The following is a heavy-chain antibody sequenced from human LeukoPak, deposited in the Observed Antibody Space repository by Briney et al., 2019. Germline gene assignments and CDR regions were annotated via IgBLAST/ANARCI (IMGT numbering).Heavy chain of an antibody. CDR2: IRYDGSNK. D-gene: IGHD6-19*01. J-gene: IGHJ4*02. Sequence: PGGSLRLSCAASGFTFSSYGMHWVRQAPGKGLEWVAFIRYDGSNKYYADSVKGRFTISRDNAKNSLYLQMNSLRAEDTAVYYCARATVPLRIAVAGEYYFDYWGQGTLVTVSS. V-gene: IGHV3-30*02. CDR3: ARATVPLRIAVAGEYYFDY. CDR1: GFTFSSYG.